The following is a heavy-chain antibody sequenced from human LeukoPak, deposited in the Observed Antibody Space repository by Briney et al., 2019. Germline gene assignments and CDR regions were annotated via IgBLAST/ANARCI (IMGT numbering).Heavy chain of an antibody. Sequence: PSETLSLTCTVSGGSISSSSYHWGWIRQPPGKGLEWIGSIYYSGSTYYNPSLKSRVTISVDTSKNQFSLKLSSVTAADTAVYYCAREYYYDSSGYSPFDYWGQGTLVTVSS. D-gene: IGHD3-22*01. CDR2: IYYSGST. J-gene: IGHJ4*02. CDR1: GGSISSSSYH. CDR3: AREYYYDSSGYSPFDY. V-gene: IGHV4-39*07.